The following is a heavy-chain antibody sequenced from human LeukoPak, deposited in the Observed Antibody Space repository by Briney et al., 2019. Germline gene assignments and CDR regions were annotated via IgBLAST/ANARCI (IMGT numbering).Heavy chain of an antibody. J-gene: IGHJ6*04. CDR2: TYYRSKWYN. Sequence: SQTLSLTCAISGDSVSSNSAAWNWIRQSPSRGLEWLGGTYYRSKWYNDYAVSVKSRITINPDTSKNQFSLQLNSVTPEDTAVYYCAREVLLFGELWGDYYYYGMDVWGKGTTVTVSS. D-gene: IGHD3-10*01. CDR3: AREVLLFGELWGDYYYYGMDV. V-gene: IGHV6-1*01. CDR1: GDSVSSNSAA.